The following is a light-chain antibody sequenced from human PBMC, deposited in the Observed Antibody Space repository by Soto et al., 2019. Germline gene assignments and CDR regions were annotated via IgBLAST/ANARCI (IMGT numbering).Light chain of an antibody. CDR3: QQYKDYVWT. Sequence: DIEVTQSPPTLPASVGDRVTISCRASQTVERWLAWYPQRPGKAPKLVISEVSSLERGVPSRFIGSGSATEFTPTISGLQSEDCATYSCQQYKDYVWTFGQGTKV. CDR2: EVS. J-gene: IGKJ1*01. V-gene: IGKV1-5*01. CDR1: QTVERW.